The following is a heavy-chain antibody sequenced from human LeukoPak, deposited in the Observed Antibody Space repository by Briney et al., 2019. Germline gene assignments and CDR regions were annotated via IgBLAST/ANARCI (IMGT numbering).Heavy chain of an antibody. D-gene: IGHD6-19*01. CDR2: ISGSST. J-gene: IGHJ4*02. Sequence: PGGSLRLSCAASGFTLSSYAMSWVRQVPGKGLVWVSSISGSSTYYADSVKGRFTISKDTSKNTLYLQMNSLRAEDTAVYYCAKEEWLGKMNYFDHWGQGTLVTVSS. CDR1: GFTLSSYA. CDR3: AKEEWLGKMNYFDH. V-gene: IGHV3-23*01.